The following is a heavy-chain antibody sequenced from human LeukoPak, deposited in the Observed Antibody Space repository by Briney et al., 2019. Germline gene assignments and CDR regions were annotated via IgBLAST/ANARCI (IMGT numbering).Heavy chain of an antibody. CDR2: TYYSGST. Sequence: SETLSLTCTVSGGSISSSSYYWGWIRQPPGKGLEWIGSTYYSGSTYYNPSLKSRVTISVDTSKNQFSLKLSSVTAADTAVYYCARTLNYYDSSGYSLGAFDIWGQGTMVTVSS. V-gene: IGHV4-39*07. CDR1: GGSISSSSYY. J-gene: IGHJ3*02. CDR3: ARTLNYYDSSGYSLGAFDI. D-gene: IGHD3-22*01.